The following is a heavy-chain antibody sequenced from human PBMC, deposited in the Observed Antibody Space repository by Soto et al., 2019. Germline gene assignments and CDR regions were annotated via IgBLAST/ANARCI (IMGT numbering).Heavy chain of an antibody. J-gene: IGHJ3*02. D-gene: IGHD2-15*01. CDR2: IYYSGST. CDR1: GGSISSGGYY. CDR3: ARKVVAATRVAFDI. Sequence: PSETLSLTCTVSGGSISSGGYYWSWIRQHPGKGLEWIGYIYYSGSTYHNPSLKSRVTISVDTSKNQFSLKLSSVTAADTAVYYCARKVVAATRVAFDIWGQGTMVTVSS. V-gene: IGHV4-31*03.